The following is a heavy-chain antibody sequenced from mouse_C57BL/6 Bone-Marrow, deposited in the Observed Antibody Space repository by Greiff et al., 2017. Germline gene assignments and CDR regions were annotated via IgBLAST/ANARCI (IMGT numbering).Heavy chain of an antibody. CDR1: GYTFTSYW. CDR2: IDPSDSYT. D-gene: IGHD2-2*01. CDR3: ARGDYGYDGPCWYSDV. Sequence: VQLQQPGAELVKPGASVKLSCKASGYTFTSYWMQWVKQRPGQGLEWIGEIDPSDSYTNYNQKFKGKATLTVDTSSSTAYMQLSSLTSEDSAVYYCARGDYGYDGPCWYSDVWGTGTTVTVSS. J-gene: IGHJ1*03. V-gene: IGHV1-50*01.